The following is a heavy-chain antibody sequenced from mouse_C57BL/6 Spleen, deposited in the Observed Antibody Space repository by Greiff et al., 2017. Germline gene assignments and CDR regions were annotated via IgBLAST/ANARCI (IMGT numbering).Heavy chain of an antibody. J-gene: IGHJ4*01. V-gene: IGHV3-6*01. Sequence: EVQLQASGPGLVKPSQSLSLTCSVTGYSITSGYYWNWIRQFPGNKLEWMGYISYDGSNNYNPSLKNRISITPATSKNQFFLQLISVTTEDTATYYCARVITTVVEDAMDYWGQGTSVTVSS. CDR3: ARVITTVVEDAMDY. CDR2: ISYDGSN. CDR1: GYSITSGYY. D-gene: IGHD1-1*01.